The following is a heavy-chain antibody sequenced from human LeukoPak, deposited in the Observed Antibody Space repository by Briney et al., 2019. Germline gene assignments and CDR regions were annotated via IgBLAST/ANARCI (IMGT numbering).Heavy chain of an antibody. V-gene: IGHV4-59*01. J-gene: IGHJ6*02. D-gene: IGHD1-20*01. CDR2: IYYSGST. CDR1: GGSISSYY. CDR3: ARALRARITGTTASVYGMDV. Sequence: PSETLSLTCTVSGGSISSYYWSWIRQPPGKGLEWLGYIYYSGSTNYNPSLKSRVTISVDTSKNQFPLKLSSVTAADTAVYYCARALRARITGTTASVYGMDVWGQGTTVTVSS.